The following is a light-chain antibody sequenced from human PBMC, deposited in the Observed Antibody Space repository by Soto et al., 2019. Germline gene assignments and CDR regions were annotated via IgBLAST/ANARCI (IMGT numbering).Light chain of an antibody. Sequence: EIVLTQSPGTLSLSPGERATLACRASQSVSTYLAWYQQKPGQAPRLLIHGASNRATGIPARFSGSGSGTDFTLTISSLEPEDIAVYYCQQRSNWPRGTFGQGTKLEIK. J-gene: IGKJ2*02. CDR1: QSVSTY. CDR2: GAS. V-gene: IGKV3-11*01. CDR3: QQRSNWPRGT.